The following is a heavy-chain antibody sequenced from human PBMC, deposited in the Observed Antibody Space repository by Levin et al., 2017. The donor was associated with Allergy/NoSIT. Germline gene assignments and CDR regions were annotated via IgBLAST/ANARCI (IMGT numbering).Heavy chain of an antibody. Sequence: PGGSLRLSCAASGFTFSSYGMHWVRQAPGKGLEWVAVIWYDGSNKYYADSVKGRFTISRDNSKNTLYLQMNSLRAEDTAVYYCARDQTRYYDFWSGIPGFYGMDVWGQGTTVTVSS. CDR1: GFTFSSYG. V-gene: IGHV3-33*01. CDR2: IWYDGSNK. J-gene: IGHJ6*02. D-gene: IGHD3-3*01. CDR3: ARDQTRYYDFWSGIPGFYGMDV.